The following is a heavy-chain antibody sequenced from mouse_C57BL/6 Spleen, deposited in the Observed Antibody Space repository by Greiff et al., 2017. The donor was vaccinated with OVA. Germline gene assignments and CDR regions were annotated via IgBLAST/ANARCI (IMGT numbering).Heavy chain of an antibody. V-gene: IGHV1-80*01. CDR2: IYPGDGDT. D-gene: IGHD1-1*01. CDR1: GYAFSSYW. J-gene: IGHJ4*01. Sequence: VQLVESGAELVKPGASVKISCKASGYAFSSYWMNWVKQRPGKGLEWIGQIYPGDGDTNYNGKFKGKATLTADKSSSTAYMQLSSLTSEDSAVYFCARSNLLLRSYAMDYWGQGTSVTVSS. CDR3: ARSNLLLRSYAMDY.